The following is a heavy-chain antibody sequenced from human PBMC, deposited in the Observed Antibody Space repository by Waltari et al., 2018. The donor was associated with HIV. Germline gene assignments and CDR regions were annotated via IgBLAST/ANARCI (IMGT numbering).Heavy chain of an antibody. CDR3: ASLPRAPDTGFGMDV. CDR2: IYNGGGT. D-gene: IGHD5-18*01. CDR1: GFNINGNY. Sequence: VQVVESGGGLVLPGGSLGLSCEGSGFNINGNYKSWVRQPPGKGLEWVAMIYNGGGTKYTDAVKGRFIISGDNSKNTILLQMNRLRIEDTAVYYCASLPRAPDTGFGMDVWGQGT. J-gene: IGHJ6*02. V-gene: IGHV3-66*01.